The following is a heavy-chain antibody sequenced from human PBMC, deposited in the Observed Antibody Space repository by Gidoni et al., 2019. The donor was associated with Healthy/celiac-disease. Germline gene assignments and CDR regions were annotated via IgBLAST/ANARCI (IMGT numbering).Heavy chain of an antibody. V-gene: IGHV4-38-2*02. CDR3: ARGPRSIAARLWDY. D-gene: IGHD6-6*01. J-gene: IGHJ4*02. Sequence: QVQLQESGPGLVKPSETLSLTCTVSGYSISSGYSWGWIRQPPGKGLEWIGSIYHSGSTYYNPSLKSRVTISVDTSKNQFSLKLSSVTAADTAVYYCARGPRSIAARLWDYWGQGTLVTVSS. CDR1: GYSISSGYS. CDR2: IYHSGST.